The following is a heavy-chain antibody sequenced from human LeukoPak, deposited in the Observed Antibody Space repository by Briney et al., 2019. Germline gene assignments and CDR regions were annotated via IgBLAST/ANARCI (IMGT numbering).Heavy chain of an antibody. D-gene: IGHD6-19*01. J-gene: IGHJ4*02. V-gene: IGHV1-8*01. Sequence: ASVKVSCKASGYTFTSYDINWVRQATGQGLEWMGWMNPNSGNTGYVQKLQDRVTMTTDTSTGTAYMELRSLTSDDTAVYYCARNSHGYSSGWLQFNFDYWGQGTLVTVSS. CDR3: ARNSHGYSSGWLQFNFDY. CDR1: GYTFTSYD. CDR2: MNPNSGNT.